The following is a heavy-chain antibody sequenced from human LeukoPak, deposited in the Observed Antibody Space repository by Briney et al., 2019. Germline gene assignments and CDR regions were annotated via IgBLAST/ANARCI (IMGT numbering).Heavy chain of an antibody. CDR1: GGTFSSYA. CDR3: AREDSSGYYCAY. J-gene: IGHJ4*02. Sequence: SVKVSCKASGGTFSSYAISWVRQAPGQGLEWMGGIIPIFGTANYAQKFQGRVTITADESASTAYMELSGLRSEDTAVYYCAREDSSGYYCAYWGQGTLVTVSS. D-gene: IGHD3-22*01. CDR2: IIPIFGTA. V-gene: IGHV1-69*13.